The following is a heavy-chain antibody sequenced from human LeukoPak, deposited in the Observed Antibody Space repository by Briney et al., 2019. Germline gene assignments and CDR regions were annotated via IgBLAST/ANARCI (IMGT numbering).Heavy chain of an antibody. CDR2: IYYSGST. Sequence: SETLSLTCTVSGGSISSSSYYWGWIRQPPGKGLEWIGSIYYSGSTYYNPSLKSRVTISVDTSKNQFSLKLSSVTAADTAVYCCARRGSGMISIDYWGQGTLVTVSS. J-gene: IGHJ4*02. V-gene: IGHV4-39*01. CDR1: GGSISSSSYY. CDR3: ARRGSGMISIDY. D-gene: IGHD3-16*01.